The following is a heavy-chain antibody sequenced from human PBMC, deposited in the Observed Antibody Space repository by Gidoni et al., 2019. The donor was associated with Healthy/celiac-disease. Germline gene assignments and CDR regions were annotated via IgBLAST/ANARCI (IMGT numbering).Heavy chain of an antibody. CDR3: ARHVRRSYSSGILDY. CDR2: IYYSGST. CDR1: GDSISSSSSY. Sequence: QLQLQESGPGLVKPSETLSLTCTVSGDSISSSSSYWGWIRQPPGKGLEWIGSIYYSGSTYYNPSLKSRVTISVDTSKNQFSLKLSSVTAADTSVYYCARHVRRSYSSGILDYWGQGTLVTVSS. V-gene: IGHV4-39*01. J-gene: IGHJ4*02. D-gene: IGHD1-26*01.